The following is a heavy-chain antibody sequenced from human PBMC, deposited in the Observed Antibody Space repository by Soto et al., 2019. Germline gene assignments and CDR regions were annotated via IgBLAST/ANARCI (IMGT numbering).Heavy chain of an antibody. CDR3: ARIAVPSAIQDYYYCMDV. J-gene: IGHJ6*01. D-gene: IGHD2-2*01. CDR1: GGSISSYY. Sequence: SETLSLTCTVSGGSISSYYWSWIRQPPGKGLEWIGYIYYSGSTNYNPSLKSRVNISVDTSKNQFSLKMSSVTAGDTAVYYCARIAVPSAIQDYYYCMDVWAQGTTVIVTS. CDR2: IYYSGST. V-gene: IGHV4-59*01.